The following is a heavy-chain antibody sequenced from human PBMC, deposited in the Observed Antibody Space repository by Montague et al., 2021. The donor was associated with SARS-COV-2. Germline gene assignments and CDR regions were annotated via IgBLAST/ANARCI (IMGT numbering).Heavy chain of an antibody. D-gene: IGHD5-24*01. CDR2: IWNDGRYR. CDR1: GFTFSSYG. V-gene: IGHV3-33*01. Sequence: SLRLSCAASGFTFSSYGMHWVRQAPGKGLEWVAVIWNDGRYRLHADSVKGRFAISRDNSKNTLYLEMNTLRAEDTALYYCARDDSRDGNNFDYWGQGALVTVSS. J-gene: IGHJ4*02. CDR3: ARDDSRDGNNFDY.